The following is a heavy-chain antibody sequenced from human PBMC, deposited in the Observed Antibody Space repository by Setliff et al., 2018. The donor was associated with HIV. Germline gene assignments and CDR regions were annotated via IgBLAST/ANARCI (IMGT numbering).Heavy chain of an antibody. CDR2: ISWNGGAT. Sequence: PGGSLRLSCVASGFPFDDYAMHWVRQGPGRGLEWVSGISWNGGATGYADSVQGRFTMSRDNAKNSLYLQMNSLRAEDTALYYCARGQGILIVGDYWGPGTLVTVSS. D-gene: IGHD1-26*01. J-gene: IGHJ4*02. V-gene: IGHV3-9*01. CDR1: GFPFDDYA. CDR3: ARGQGILIVGDY.